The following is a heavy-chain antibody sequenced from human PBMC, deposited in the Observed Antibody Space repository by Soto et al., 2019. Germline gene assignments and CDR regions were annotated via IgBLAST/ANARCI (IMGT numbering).Heavy chain of an antibody. V-gene: IGHV4-59*08. CDR3: ARPTKGGAFDL. CDR1: GGSISSYY. J-gene: IGHJ3*01. CDR2: TYYSGGA. Sequence: QVHLQESGPGLVKPSETLSLTCIVSGGSISSYYWSWIRQPPGKGLEWIGYTYYSGGANYNPSLKRRVTISVDMSNNQFSLRLTSVNAADTAVYYCARPTKGGAFDLWGQGTMVTVSS.